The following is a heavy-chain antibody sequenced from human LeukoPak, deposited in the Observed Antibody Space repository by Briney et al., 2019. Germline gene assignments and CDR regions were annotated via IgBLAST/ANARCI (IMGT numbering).Heavy chain of an antibody. CDR2: IISIFGTA. D-gene: IGHD4-17*01. Sequence: GASVKVSCKASGGTFISYAISWVRQAPGQGLEWMGGIISIFGTANYAQKFQGRVTITADESTSTAYMELSSLRSEDTAVYYCAADYGDYAPSFYFDYWGQGTLVTVSS. V-gene: IGHV1-69*13. CDR3: AADYGDYAPSFYFDY. CDR1: GGTFISYA. J-gene: IGHJ4*02.